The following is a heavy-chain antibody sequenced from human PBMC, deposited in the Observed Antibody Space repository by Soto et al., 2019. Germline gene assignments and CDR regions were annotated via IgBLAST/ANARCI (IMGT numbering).Heavy chain of an antibody. CDR2: ISTRSDV. J-gene: IGHJ6*02. Sequence: EGSLRLSCTASEFSLSTYSMNWVRQAPGKGLEWVSSISTRSDVYYADSVKGRFTIARDNAKNSLSLQMNSLSAEDTGVYYCAREKTAWPLAYGLEVWGQGTTVTVSS. CDR3: AREKTAWPLAYGLEV. D-gene: IGHD2-21*02. V-gene: IGHV3-21*03. CDR1: EFSLSTYS.